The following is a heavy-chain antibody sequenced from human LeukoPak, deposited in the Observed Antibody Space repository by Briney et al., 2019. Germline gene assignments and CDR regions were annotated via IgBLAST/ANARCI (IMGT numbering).Heavy chain of an antibody. D-gene: IGHD3-10*01. Sequence: GGSLRLSCAASGFTFDDYAMHWVRQAPGKGLEWVSLISGDGGSTYYADSVKGRFTISRDNSKNSLYLQMNSLRTEDTALYYCAKGDPMVRGVITLLPYYRGQGTLVTVSS. CDR3: AKGDPMVRGVITLLPYY. J-gene: IGHJ4*02. CDR2: ISGDGGST. V-gene: IGHV3-43*02. CDR1: GFTFDDYA.